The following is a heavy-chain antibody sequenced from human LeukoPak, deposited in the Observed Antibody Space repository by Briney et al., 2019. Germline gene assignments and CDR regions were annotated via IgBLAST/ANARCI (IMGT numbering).Heavy chain of an antibody. J-gene: IGHJ4*02. D-gene: IGHD3-16*01. V-gene: IGHV3-7*01. CDR2: IKQDGSER. CDR1: GFTFSSFW. Sequence: GGSLRLSCAASGFTFSSFWMSWVRQAPGKGLEWVANIKQDGSERYYVDSLKGRFTISRDNANNSLYLQMNSLRAEDTGVYYCARVGGKSSPFGYWGQGTLVTVSS. CDR3: ARVGGKSSPFGY.